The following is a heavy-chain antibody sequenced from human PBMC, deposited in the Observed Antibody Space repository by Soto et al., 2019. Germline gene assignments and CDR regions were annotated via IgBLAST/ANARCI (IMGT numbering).Heavy chain of an antibody. Sequence: PSQTLSLTCAISGDSVSSNSAAWNWIRQSPSGGLEWLGRTYYRSKWYNDYAVSVKSRITINPDASKNQFSLQLNSVTPEDTAVYYCARDHELFDEGWFDPWGQGTLVTVSS. D-gene: IGHD1-7*01. CDR3: ARDHELFDEGWFDP. CDR1: GDSVSSNSAA. CDR2: TYYRSKWYN. J-gene: IGHJ5*02. V-gene: IGHV6-1*01.